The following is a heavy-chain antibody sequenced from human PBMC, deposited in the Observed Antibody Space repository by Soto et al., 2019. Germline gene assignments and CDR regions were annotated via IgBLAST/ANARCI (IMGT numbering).Heavy chain of an antibody. CDR1: GGTFSSYA. Sequence: QVQLVQSGAEVKKPGSSVKVSCTASGGTFSSYAISWVRQAPGQGLEWMGGIIPIFGTANYAQKFQGRVTITADESTSTAYMELSSLRSEDTAVYYCARDRKQWLVPNYYYGMDVWGQGTTVTVSS. J-gene: IGHJ6*02. D-gene: IGHD6-19*01. V-gene: IGHV1-69*01. CDR3: ARDRKQWLVPNYYYGMDV. CDR2: IIPIFGTA.